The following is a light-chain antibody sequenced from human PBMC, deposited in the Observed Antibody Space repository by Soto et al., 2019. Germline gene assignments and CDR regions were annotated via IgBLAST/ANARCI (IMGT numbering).Light chain of an antibody. CDR1: QSVGSD. V-gene: IGKV3-11*01. CDR3: QQRDSWPLT. Sequence: EIVLTQSPATLSLSPGERATLSCRASQSVGSDLAWYQQKPGQAPRLLIYDVSDRATGVPARFSGSGSGTDFTLTISSLESEDYAIYYCQQRDSWPLTFGGGTKVEIK. J-gene: IGKJ4*01. CDR2: DVS.